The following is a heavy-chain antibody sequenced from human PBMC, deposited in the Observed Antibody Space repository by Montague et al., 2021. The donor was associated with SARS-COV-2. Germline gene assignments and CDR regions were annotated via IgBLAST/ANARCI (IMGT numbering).Heavy chain of an antibody. CDR1: GGSFSGYY. Sequence: SETLSLTCAVYGGSFSGYYWSWIRQPPGKGLEWIGEINHNGSINYNPSLKSRVTISVDTSKNQFSLKLSSVTAADTAVYYCARVPDYYDSSGYYFDAFDIWGQGTMVTVSS. V-gene: IGHV4-34*01. J-gene: IGHJ3*02. CDR2: INHNGSI. CDR3: ARVPDYYDSSGYYFDAFDI. D-gene: IGHD3-22*01.